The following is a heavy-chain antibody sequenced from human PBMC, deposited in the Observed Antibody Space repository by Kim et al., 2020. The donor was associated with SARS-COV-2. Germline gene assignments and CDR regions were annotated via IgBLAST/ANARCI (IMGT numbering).Heavy chain of an antibody. D-gene: IGHD2-2*02. V-gene: IGHV4-34*01. CDR1: SGSFSSHY. CDR3: ARGRAGVVPAPILGLGPHYDYFIMDV. CDR2: IHDNGST. J-gene: IGHJ6*02. Sequence: SETLSLTCAVYSGSFSSHYCSWIRKPPGTGQERIGKIHDNGSTNYNPSLKSRATISIDTSKNQFSLKLSSLTAADTGFYYCARGRAGVVPAPILGLGPHYDYFIMDVWGHGTTVTVSS.